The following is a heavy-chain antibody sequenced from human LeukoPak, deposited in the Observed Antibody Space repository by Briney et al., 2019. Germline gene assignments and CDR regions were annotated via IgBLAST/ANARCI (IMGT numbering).Heavy chain of an antibody. CDR2: ISYDGSNK. V-gene: IGHV3-30*04. CDR3: ARDPTSGSAAFDY. Sequence: EPGGSLRLSCAASGFTFSSYAMHWVRPAPGKGLEWVAVISYDGSNKYYADSVKGRFTISRDNSKNTLYLQMNSLRAEDTAVYYCARDPTSGSAAFDYWGQGTLVTVSS. CDR1: GFTFSSYA. D-gene: IGHD5-12*01. J-gene: IGHJ4*02.